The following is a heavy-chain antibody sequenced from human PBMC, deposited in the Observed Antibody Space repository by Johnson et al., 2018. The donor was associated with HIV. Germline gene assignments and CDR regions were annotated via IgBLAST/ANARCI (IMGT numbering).Heavy chain of an antibody. D-gene: IGHD2-2*03. V-gene: IGHV3-66*02. Sequence: EVQLVESGGGVVQPGGSLILSCAASGFTVSSTYMSWVRQAPGKGLEWLSVLYSDGRTYYADSVKGRFTISRDGSKNTLYLQMNSLRAEDTAVYYSARTISWIDAFDIWGQGTMVTVSS. CDR2: LYSDGRT. CDR3: ARTISWIDAFDI. CDR1: GFTVSSTY. J-gene: IGHJ3*02.